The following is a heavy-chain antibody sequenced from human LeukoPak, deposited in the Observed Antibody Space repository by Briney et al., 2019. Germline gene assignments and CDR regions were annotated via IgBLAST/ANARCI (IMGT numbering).Heavy chain of an antibody. J-gene: IGHJ4*02. D-gene: IGHD1-26*01. CDR3: ARHLRGYSGSYFFDY. CDR1: GGSISSYY. Sequence: PSETLSLTCTVSGGSISSYYWSWIRQPPGKGLEWIGYIYYSGSTNYNPSLKSRVTISVDTSKNQFSLKLSSVTAADTAVYYCARHLRGYSGSYFFDYWGQGTLVTVSS. V-gene: IGHV4-59*08. CDR2: IYYSGST.